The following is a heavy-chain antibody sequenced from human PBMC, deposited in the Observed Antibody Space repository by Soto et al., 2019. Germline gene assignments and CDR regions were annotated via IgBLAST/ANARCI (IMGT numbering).Heavy chain of an antibody. CDR1: GGSFSGYY. Sequence: QVQLQQWGAGLLKPSETLSLTCAVYGGSFSGYYWSWIRQPQGKGLEWIGEINHSGSTNYNPSLKSRVTISVDTSKNQFSLKLSAVTAADTAVYYCARGLRDIVLVVAALDYWGQGTLVTVSS. CDR2: INHSGST. J-gene: IGHJ4*02. V-gene: IGHV4-34*01. D-gene: IGHD2-15*01. CDR3: ARGLRDIVLVVAALDY.